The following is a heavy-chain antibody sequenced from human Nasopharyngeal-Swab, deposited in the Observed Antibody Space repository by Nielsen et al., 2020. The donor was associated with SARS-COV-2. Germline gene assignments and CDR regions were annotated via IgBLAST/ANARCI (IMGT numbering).Heavy chain of an antibody. D-gene: IGHD6-13*01. CDR3: ARDLIRSGIAAAGTSGSFDY. CDR2: IKQDGSEK. Sequence: VRQAPGKGLEWVANIKQDGSEKYYVDSVKGRFTISRDNAKNSLYLQMNSLRAEDTAVYYCARDLIRSGIAAAGTSGSFDYWGQGTPVTVSS. V-gene: IGHV3-7*01. J-gene: IGHJ4*02.